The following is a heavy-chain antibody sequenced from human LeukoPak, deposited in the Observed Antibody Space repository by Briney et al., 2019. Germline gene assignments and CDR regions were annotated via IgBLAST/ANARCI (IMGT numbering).Heavy chain of an antibody. D-gene: IGHD2-15*01. CDR3: ARDLTGCSGGSCHSPNWFDP. CDR2: INSDGSST. V-gene: IGHV3-74*01. CDR1: GFTFSSYW. J-gene: IGHJ5*02. Sequence: QPGGSLRLSCAASGFTFSSYWMHWVRQAPGKGLVWVSRINSDGSSTSYADSVKGRFTISRDNAKNTLYLQMNSLRAEDTAVYYCARDLTGCSGGSCHSPNWFDPWGQGTLVTSPQ.